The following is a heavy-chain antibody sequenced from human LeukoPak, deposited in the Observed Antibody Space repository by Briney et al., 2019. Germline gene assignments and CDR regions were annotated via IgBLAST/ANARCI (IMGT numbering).Heavy chain of an antibody. Sequence: GSSVKVSCKASGGTFSSYAISWVRQAPGQGLEWMGGIIPIFGTANYAQKFQGRVTITADESTSTAYMELSSLRSEDTAVYYCARLGELRYCSSTNCYTPKRYYYMDVWGKGTTVTVSS. CDR2: IIPIFGTA. J-gene: IGHJ6*03. D-gene: IGHD2-2*02. CDR1: GGTFSSYA. V-gene: IGHV1-69*01. CDR3: ARLGELRYCSSTNCYTPKRYYYMDV.